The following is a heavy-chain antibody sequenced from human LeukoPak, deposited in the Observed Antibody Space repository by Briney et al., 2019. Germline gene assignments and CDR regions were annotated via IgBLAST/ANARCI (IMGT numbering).Heavy chain of an antibody. Sequence: GGSLRLSCAASGFTFDDYAMHWVRQAPGKGLEWVSLISGDGGRTYYADSVKGRFTISRDNNKNSLYLQMNSLRSEDTALYYCAYTPPRGVEYWGQGTLVTASS. CDR3: AYTPPRGVEY. CDR1: GFTFDDYA. CDR2: ISGDGGRT. D-gene: IGHD3-10*01. J-gene: IGHJ4*02. V-gene: IGHV3-43*02.